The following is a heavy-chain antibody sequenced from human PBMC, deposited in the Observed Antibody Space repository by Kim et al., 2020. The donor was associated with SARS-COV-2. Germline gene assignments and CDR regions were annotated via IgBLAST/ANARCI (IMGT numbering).Heavy chain of an antibody. CDR2: IRQDGSDK. Sequence: GGSLRLSCAASGFTFSSWWMNWVRQAPGKGLEWVANIRQDGSDKYYVDSVKGRFTIARDNAKNSLYLQMNSLRVEDTAVYYCVGGSGWNFGHWGRGTLVTVSS. CDR1: GFTFSSWW. J-gene: IGHJ2*01. V-gene: IGHV3-7*01. CDR3: VGGSGWNFGH. D-gene: IGHD3-10*01.